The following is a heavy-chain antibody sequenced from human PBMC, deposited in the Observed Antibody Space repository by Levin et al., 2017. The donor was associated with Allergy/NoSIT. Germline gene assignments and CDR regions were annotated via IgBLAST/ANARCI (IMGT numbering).Heavy chain of an antibody. Sequence: ASVKVSCKGSAHSFTSFWVGWVRQLPGKGLEWMAIIYPGDSDTIYSPSFQGQVTISADASTSTAYLQWRSLKASDTAMYYCARLGSLGFYFDLWGQGTLVTVSS. D-gene: IGHD7-27*01. J-gene: IGHJ4*02. CDR1: AHSFTSFW. CDR2: IYPGDSDT. V-gene: IGHV5-51*01. CDR3: ARLGSLGFYFDL.